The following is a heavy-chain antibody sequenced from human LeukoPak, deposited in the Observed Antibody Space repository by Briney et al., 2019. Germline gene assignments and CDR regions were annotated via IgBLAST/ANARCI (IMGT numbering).Heavy chain of an antibody. V-gene: IGHV4-34*01. J-gene: IGHJ4*02. D-gene: IGHD3-22*01. CDR1: GGSFSGYY. CDR3: ARGGDYDSSGYDY. CDR2: INHSGST. Sequence: SETLSLTCAVYGGSFSGYYWSWIRQPPGKGLEWIGEINHSGSTNYNPSLKSRVTISVDTSKNQFSLKLSSVTAADTAVYYCARGGDYDSSGYDYWGQGTPVTVSS.